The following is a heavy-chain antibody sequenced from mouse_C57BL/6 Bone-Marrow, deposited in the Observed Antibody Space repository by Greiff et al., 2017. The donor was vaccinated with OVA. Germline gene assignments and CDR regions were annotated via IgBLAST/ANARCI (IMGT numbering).Heavy chain of an antibody. V-gene: IGHV1-61*01. D-gene: IGHD2-3*01. J-gene: IGHJ3*01. Sequence: QVQLQQPGAELVRPGSSVKLSCKASGYTFTSYWMDWVKQRPGQGLEWIGNIYPSDSETHYNQKFKDKATLTVDKSSSTAYMQLSSLTSEDSAVYYCARGGWNARAYWGQGTLVTVSA. CDR3: ARGGWNARAY. CDR2: IYPSDSET. CDR1: GYTFTSYW.